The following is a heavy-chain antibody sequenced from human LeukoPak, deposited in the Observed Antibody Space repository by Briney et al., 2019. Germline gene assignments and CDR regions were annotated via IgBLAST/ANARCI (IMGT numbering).Heavy chain of an antibody. CDR1: LGSISSSSYY. Sequence: SETLSLTCTVSLGSISSSSYYWGWIRQPPGKGLEWIGSIYYSGSTYYNPSLKSRVTISVDTSKNQFSLKLSSVTAADTAVYYCASGTALLSDYWGQGTLVTVSS. CDR2: IYYSGST. CDR3: ASGTALLSDY. D-gene: IGHD3-10*01. J-gene: IGHJ4*02. V-gene: IGHV4-39*01.